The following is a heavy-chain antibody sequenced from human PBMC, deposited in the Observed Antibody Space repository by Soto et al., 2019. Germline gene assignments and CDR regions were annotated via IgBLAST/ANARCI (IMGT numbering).Heavy chain of an antibody. CDR3: ARDAVLLWFGESLGDYYYYGMDV. CDR2: INSDGSST. CDR1: GFTFSNYW. J-gene: IGHJ6*02. Sequence: PGGSLRLSCAASGFTFSNYWMHWVRQAPGKGLVWVSRINSDGSSTSYADSVKGRFTISRDNAKNSLYLQMNSLRAEDTAVYYCARDAVLLWFGESLGDYYYYGMDVWGQGTTVTVSS. D-gene: IGHD3-10*01. V-gene: IGHV3-74*01.